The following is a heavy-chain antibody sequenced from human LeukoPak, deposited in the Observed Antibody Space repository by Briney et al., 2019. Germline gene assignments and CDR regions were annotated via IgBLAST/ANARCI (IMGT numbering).Heavy chain of an antibody. V-gene: IGHV3-20*04. D-gene: IGHD1-14*01. CDR3: VGDGYKAFDI. CDR2: INWGGASS. J-gene: IGHJ3*02. CDR1: GFTCDDYG. Sequence: RPSVSLRRSCAGSGFTCDDYGMSWVRQAPGKGLEWGSGINWGGASSGYADSVKGRFTISRDNAKNSLYLQMKSLGAEDTALYYCVGDGYKAFDIWGQGAMVTVSS.